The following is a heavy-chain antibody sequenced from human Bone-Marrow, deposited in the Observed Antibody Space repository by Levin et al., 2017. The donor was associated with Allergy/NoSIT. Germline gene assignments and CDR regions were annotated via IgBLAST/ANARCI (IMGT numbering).Heavy chain of an antibody. CDR2: IDGDDGT. Sequence: PGGSLRLSCAASGFSLFAYAMSWVRQAPGKGLEWVSTIDGDDGTFFADSVKGRFTIYRDNSKNTLFLDMNTLRVEDTAIYYCAQGVTTVTNVESWGQGTLVTVSS. J-gene: IGHJ4*02. CDR3: AQGVTTVTNVES. V-gene: IGHV3-23*01. CDR1: GFSLFAYA. D-gene: IGHD4-17*01.